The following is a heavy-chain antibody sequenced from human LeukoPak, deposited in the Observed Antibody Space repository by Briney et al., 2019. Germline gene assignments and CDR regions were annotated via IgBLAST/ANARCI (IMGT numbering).Heavy chain of an antibody. D-gene: IGHD4-11*01. CDR2: ISGSGGST. J-gene: IGHJ4*02. Sequence: QAGGSLRLSCAASGFTFSSYAMSWVRQAPGKGLEWVSAISGSGGSTYYADSVKGRFTISRDNAKNTVYLQMNSLRVEDTAVYYCGNHDYSDYYGGQGTLVTVSA. V-gene: IGHV3-23*01. CDR3: GNHDYSDYY. CDR1: GFTFSSYA.